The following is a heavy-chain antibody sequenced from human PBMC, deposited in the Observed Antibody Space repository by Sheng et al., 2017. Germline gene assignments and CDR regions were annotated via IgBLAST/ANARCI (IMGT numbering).Heavy chain of an antibody. CDR1: GGTFSSYT. CDR3: ARDRWFGELFVGLNWFDP. Sequence: QVQLVQSGAEVKKPGSSVKVSCKASGGTFSSYTISWVRQAPGQGLEWMGRIIPILGIANYAQKFQGRVTITADKSTSTAYMELSSLRSEDTAVYYCARDRWFGELFVGLNWFDPWGQGTLVTVSS. V-gene: IGHV1-69*08. J-gene: IGHJ5*02. D-gene: IGHD3-10*01. CDR2: IIPILGIA.